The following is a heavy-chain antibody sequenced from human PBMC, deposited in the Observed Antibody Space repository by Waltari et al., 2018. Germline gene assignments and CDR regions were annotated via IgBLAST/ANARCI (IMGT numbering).Heavy chain of an antibody. D-gene: IGHD2-15*01. V-gene: IGHV1-69*13. Sequence: QVQLVQSGAEVKKPGSSVKVSCKASGGTYSSYAIRWVRQAPGQGPECMGGIIPIFGTANYAQKFHGRFTITADESTSTAYMELSSLRSEDTAVYYCARVRGYCSGGSCYDSNWFDPWGQGTLVTVSS. CDR3: ARVRGYCSGGSCYDSNWFDP. J-gene: IGHJ5*02. CDR1: GGTYSSYA. CDR2: IIPIFGTA.